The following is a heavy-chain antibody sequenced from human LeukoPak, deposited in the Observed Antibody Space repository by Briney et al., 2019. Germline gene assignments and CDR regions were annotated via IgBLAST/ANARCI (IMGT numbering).Heavy chain of an antibody. V-gene: IGHV3-23*01. Sequence: GGSLRLSRAASGFTFSSYAMSWVRQAPGKGLEWVSAISGSGGSTYYADSVKGRFTISRDNSKNTLYLQMNSLRAEDTAVYYCAKGYSGSYAPSLYFDYWGQGTLVTVSS. CDR1: GFTFSSYA. J-gene: IGHJ4*02. CDR2: ISGSGGST. CDR3: AKGYSGSYAPSLYFDY. D-gene: IGHD1-26*01.